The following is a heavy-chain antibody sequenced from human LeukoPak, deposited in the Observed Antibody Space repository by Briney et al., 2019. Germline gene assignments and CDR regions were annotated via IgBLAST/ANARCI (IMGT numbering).Heavy chain of an antibody. CDR1: GFTFSTYS. Sequence: PGGSLRLSCAASGFTFSTYSMNWVRQAPGKGLVCVSRITSDGSSTSYADSVRGRFTISRDNAKNTVYLQMNDLRAEDTAVYYCARDLTGAVFDFWGQGTLVTVSS. CDR2: ITSDGSST. CDR3: ARDLTGAVFDF. J-gene: IGHJ4*02. D-gene: IGHD1-26*01. V-gene: IGHV3-74*01.